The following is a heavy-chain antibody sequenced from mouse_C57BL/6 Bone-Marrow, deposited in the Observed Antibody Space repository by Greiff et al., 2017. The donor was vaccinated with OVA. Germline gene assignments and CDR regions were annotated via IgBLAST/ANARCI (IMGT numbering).Heavy chain of an antibody. CDR1: GYTFTDYE. CDR3: TRGDYYGSSGNGFAY. D-gene: IGHD1-1*01. V-gene: IGHV1-15*01. Sequence: VQLQQSGAELVRPGASVTLSCKASGYTFTDYEMHWVKQTPVHGLEWIGAIDPDTGGTAYNQKFKGKAILTADKSSSTAYMELRGLTSEDSAVYYCTRGDYYGSSGNGFAYWGQGTLVTVSA. J-gene: IGHJ3*01. CDR2: IDPDTGGT.